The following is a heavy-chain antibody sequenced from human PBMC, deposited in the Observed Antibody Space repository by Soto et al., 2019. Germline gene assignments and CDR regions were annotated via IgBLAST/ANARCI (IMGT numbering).Heavy chain of an antibody. D-gene: IGHD3-10*01. J-gene: IGHJ4*02. CDR2: INAGNGNT. Sequence: ASVKVSCKGSCYTLNKYSMHSLRQAPGQRLEWMGWINAGNGNTKYSQKFQGRVTITRDTSASTAYMELSSLRSEDTAVYYCARAPGCFDYWGQGTLVTVSS. CDR3: ARAPGCFDY. CDR1: CYTLNKYS. V-gene: IGHV1-3*01.